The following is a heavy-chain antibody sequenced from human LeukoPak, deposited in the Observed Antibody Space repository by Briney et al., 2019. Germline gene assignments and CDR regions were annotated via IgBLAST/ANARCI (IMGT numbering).Heavy chain of an antibody. J-gene: IGHJ4*02. CDR3: ARYDYGRSGFDY. V-gene: IGHV3-21*01. CDR1: GFTFSSYS. CDR2: ISSSSSHI. D-gene: IGHD5-12*01. Sequence: PGGSLRLSCAASGFTFSSYSMNWVRQAPGKGLEWVSSISSSSSHIYYADSVKGRFTISRDNAKNSLYLQMNSLRAEDTAVYYCARYDYGRSGFDYWGQGTLVTVSS.